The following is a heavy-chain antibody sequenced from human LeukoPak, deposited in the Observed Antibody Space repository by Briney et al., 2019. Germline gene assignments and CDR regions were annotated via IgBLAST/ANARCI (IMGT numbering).Heavy chain of an antibody. Sequence: SETLSLTCTVSGGSISSNYWSWIRQSPGKGLEWIGYIYYRGSTDYNPSLKSRVTISVDTSKNQFSLKLSSVTAADTAVYYCASLNYYDSSGYYVSDYWGQGTLVTVSS. J-gene: IGHJ4*02. CDR1: GGSISSNY. D-gene: IGHD3-22*01. CDR3: ASLNYYDSSGYYVSDY. CDR2: IYYRGST. V-gene: IGHV4-59*12.